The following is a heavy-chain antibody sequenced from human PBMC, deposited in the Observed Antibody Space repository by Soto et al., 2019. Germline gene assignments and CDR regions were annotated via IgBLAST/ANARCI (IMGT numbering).Heavy chain of an antibody. V-gene: IGHV4-61*01. CDR1: GGSVSSGSYY. CDR3: ARDSRWFDP. Sequence: SETLSLTCTVSGGSVSSGSYYWSWIRQPPGKGLEWIGYIYYSGSTNYNPSLKSRVTISVDTSKNQFSLKLSSVAAADTAVYYCARDSRWFDPWGQGTLVTVSS. D-gene: IGHD6-13*01. CDR2: IYYSGST. J-gene: IGHJ5*02.